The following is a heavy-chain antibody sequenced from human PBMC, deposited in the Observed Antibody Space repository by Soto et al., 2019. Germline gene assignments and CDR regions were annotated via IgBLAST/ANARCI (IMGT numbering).Heavy chain of an antibody. CDR3: ARENNWNGRWFDP. V-gene: IGHV4-59*01. Sequence: ASETLSLTCTVSGGSISSYYWSWIRQPPGKGLEWIGYIYYSGSTNYNPSLKSRVTISVDTSKNQFSLKLSSVTAADTAVYYCARENNWNGRWFDPWGQGTLVTVSS. J-gene: IGHJ5*02. CDR1: GGSISSYY. D-gene: IGHD1-1*01. CDR2: IYYSGST.